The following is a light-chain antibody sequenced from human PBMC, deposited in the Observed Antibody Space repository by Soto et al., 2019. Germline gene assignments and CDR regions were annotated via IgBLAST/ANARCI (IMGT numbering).Light chain of an antibody. CDR2: EDN. CDR1: SGSIASNY. J-gene: IGLJ3*02. CDR3: QSYDSSNQGV. V-gene: IGLV6-57*04. Sequence: NFMLTQPHSVSQSPGKTVTISCTRSSGSIASNYVQWYQQRPGSAPTTVIYEDNQRPSGVPDRFSGSIDSSSNSASLTISGLKTEVEADYYCQSYDSSNQGVFGGGTKVTVL.